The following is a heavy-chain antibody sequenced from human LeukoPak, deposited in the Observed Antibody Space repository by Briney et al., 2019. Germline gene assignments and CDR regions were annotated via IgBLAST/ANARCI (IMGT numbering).Heavy chain of an antibody. V-gene: IGHV3-23*01. Sequence: GGSLRLSCAASGFTFSSYAMSWVRQAPGKGLEWVSAISGSGGSTYYADSVKGRFTISSDNSKNTLYLQMNSLRAEDTAVYYCAKTTYYYDSSGYYYPLSYFDYWGQGTLVTVSS. D-gene: IGHD3-22*01. CDR2: ISGSGGST. J-gene: IGHJ4*02. CDR3: AKTTYYYDSSGYYYPLSYFDY. CDR1: GFTFSSYA.